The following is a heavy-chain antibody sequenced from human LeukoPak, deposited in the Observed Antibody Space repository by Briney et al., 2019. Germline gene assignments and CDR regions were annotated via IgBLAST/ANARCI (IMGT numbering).Heavy chain of an antibody. D-gene: IGHD3-10*01. J-gene: IGHJ5*02. CDR1: GFTVSSNY. CDR2: IYSGGST. V-gene: IGHV3-66*01. Sequence: GGSLRLSCAASGFTVSSNYMSWVRQAPGKGLEWISVIYSGGSTYYADSVKGRFTISRVNSKNTLYLQMNSLRAEDTAVYYCARDLLVRGVRGGWFDPWGQGTLVTVSS. CDR3: ARDLLVRGVRGGWFDP.